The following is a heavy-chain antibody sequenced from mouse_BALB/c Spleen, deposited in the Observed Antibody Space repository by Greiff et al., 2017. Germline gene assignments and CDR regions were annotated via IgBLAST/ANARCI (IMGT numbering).Heavy chain of an antibody. D-gene: IGHD1-2*01. CDR3: ARHEDQVHYYGYWYFDV. J-gene: IGHJ1*01. CDR1: GYTFTEYI. V-gene: IGHV1-62-2*01. Sequence: QVQLKESGAELVKPGASVKLSCKASGYTFTEYIIHWVKQRSGQGLEWIGWFYPGSGSIKYNEKFKDKATLTADKSSSTVYMELSRLTSEDSAVYFCARHEDQVHYYGYWYFDVWGAGTTVTVSS. CDR2: FYPGSGSI.